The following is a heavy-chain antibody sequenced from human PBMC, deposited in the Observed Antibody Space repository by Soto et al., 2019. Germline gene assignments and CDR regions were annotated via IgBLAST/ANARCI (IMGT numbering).Heavy chain of an antibody. D-gene: IGHD2-21*02. Sequence: SETLSLTCTVTGDSINNRSYYWGWIRHPPGKGLEWIGSIYYSGSTYNNPSLKSRVSMSVDTSKNQFSLKLRSVTAADTALYYCARQRTSVVTQAYFDSWGQGSLVTVSS. CDR3: ARQRTSVVTQAYFDS. J-gene: IGHJ4*02. V-gene: IGHV4-39*01. CDR1: GDSINNRSYY. CDR2: IYYSGST.